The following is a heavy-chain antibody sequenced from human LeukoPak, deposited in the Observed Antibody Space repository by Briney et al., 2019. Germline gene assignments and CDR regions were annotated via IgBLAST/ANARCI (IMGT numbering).Heavy chain of an antibody. V-gene: IGHV3-11*01. CDR1: GGSISSSSYY. CDR2: ISSSGSTI. J-gene: IGHJ4*02. Sequence: LSLTCTVSGGSISSSSYYWGWIRQAPGKGLEWVTYISSSGSTIYYADSVKGRFTISRDNAKNSPYLQMNSLRAEDTAVYYCVRHAVSTSWLPQYYFDYWGQGTLVTVSS. CDR3: VRHAVSTSWLPQYYFDY. D-gene: IGHD5/OR15-5a*01.